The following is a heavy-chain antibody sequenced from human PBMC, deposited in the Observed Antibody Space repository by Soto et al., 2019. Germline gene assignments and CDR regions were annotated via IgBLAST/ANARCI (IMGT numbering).Heavy chain of an antibody. J-gene: IGHJ4*02. Sequence: SETLSLTCTFSGGSISSGDDYWGWIRQPPGKGLEWIGYIYYSGSTYYNPSLKSRVTISVDTSKNQFSLKLSSVTAADTAVYYCARDGKEAAAGSYWGQGTLVTVSS. CDR1: GGSISSGDDY. V-gene: IGHV4-30-4*01. D-gene: IGHD6-13*01. CDR3: ARDGKEAAAGSY. CDR2: IYYSGST.